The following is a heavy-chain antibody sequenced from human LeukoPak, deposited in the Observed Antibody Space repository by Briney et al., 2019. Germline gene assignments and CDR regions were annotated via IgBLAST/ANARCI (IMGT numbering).Heavy chain of an antibody. CDR1: GFTFITYA. Sequence: PGGSLRLSCAASGFTFITYAMSWVRQAPGKGLQWVPVIRDSGGSTYYADSVKGRFTISRDNSKNTLYLQMNSLRAEDTAVYYCAKAGRSGWYPGWPFDIWGQGTMVTVSS. D-gene: IGHD6-19*01. CDR2: IRDSGGST. J-gene: IGHJ3*02. CDR3: AKAGRSGWYPGWPFDI. V-gene: IGHV3-23*01.